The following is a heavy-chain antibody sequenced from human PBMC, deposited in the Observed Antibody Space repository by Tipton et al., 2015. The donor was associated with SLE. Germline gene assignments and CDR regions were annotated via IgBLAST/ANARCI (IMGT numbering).Heavy chain of an antibody. CDR2: IYSRGST. CDR3: ARETPVTTRVVYYYYMDV. J-gene: IGHJ6*03. Sequence: LRLSCNVSGGSISSGSYYWTWIRQPAGKGLEWIGRIYSRGSTNYNPSLMSRVTISADTSKNQFSLKLSCVTAADTAVYYCARETPVTTRVVYYYYMDVWGKGTTVTISS. CDR1: GGSISSGSYY. D-gene: IGHD4-11*01. V-gene: IGHV4-61*02.